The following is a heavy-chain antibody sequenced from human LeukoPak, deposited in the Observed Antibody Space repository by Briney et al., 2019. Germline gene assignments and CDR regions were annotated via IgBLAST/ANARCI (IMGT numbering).Heavy chain of an antibody. Sequence: SETLSLTCTVSGGSISSYYWSWIRQPPGKGLEWIGYIYYSGSTNYNPSLKSRVTISVDTSKNQFSLKLSSVTAADTAVYYCASYDVWGSYRAFDYWGQGTLVTVSS. D-gene: IGHD3-16*02. CDR1: GGSISSYY. CDR2: IYYSGST. V-gene: IGHV4-59*08. J-gene: IGHJ4*02. CDR3: ASYDVWGSYRAFDY.